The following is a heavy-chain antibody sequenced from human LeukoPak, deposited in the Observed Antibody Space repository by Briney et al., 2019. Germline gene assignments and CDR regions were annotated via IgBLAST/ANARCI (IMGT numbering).Heavy chain of an antibody. CDR2: INAGNGNT. CDR3: ARVVRYSSGPLTDLLPYYFDY. J-gene: IGHJ4*02. Sequence: ASVKVSCKASGYTFTSYYMHWVRQAPGQGLEWMGWINAGNGNTKYSQEFQGRVTITRDTSASAVYMELSSLRSDDMAVYYCARVVRYSSGPLTDLLPYYFDYWGQGTLVTVSS. D-gene: IGHD6-19*01. CDR1: GYTFTSYY. V-gene: IGHV1-3*03.